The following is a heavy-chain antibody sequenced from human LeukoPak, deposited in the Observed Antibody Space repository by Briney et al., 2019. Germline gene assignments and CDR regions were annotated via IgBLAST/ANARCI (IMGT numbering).Heavy chain of an antibody. J-gene: IGHJ4*02. Sequence: PSETLSLTCAVSGGSISSTNWWSWVRQPPGKGLEWIGEIYHSGSTNYSPSLKSRVSISIDTSKKKLSLRLTSVTAADSAVYYCASSFYYDSRDYWGQGTLVTVSS. CDR3: ASSFYYDSRDY. D-gene: IGHD3-22*01. V-gene: IGHV4-4*02. CDR1: GGSISSTNW. CDR2: IYHSGST.